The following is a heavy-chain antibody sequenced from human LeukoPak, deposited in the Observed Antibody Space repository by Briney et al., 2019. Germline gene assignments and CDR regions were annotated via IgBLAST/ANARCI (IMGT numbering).Heavy chain of an antibody. Sequence: ASVKVSCKASGYTFTSYAMNWVRQAPGQGLEWMGWINTNTGNPTYAQGFTGRFVFSLDTSVSTAYLQICSLKAEDTAVYYCARDLRDYDSLTGREYDWFDPWGQGTLVTVSS. CDR2: INTNTGNP. D-gene: IGHD3-9*01. J-gene: IGHJ5*02. V-gene: IGHV7-4-1*01. CDR1: GYTFTSYA. CDR3: ARDLRDYDSLTGREYDWFDP.